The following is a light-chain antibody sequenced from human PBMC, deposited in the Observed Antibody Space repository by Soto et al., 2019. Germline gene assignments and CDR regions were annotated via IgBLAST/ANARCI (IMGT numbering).Light chain of an antibody. Sequence: DIVMTQSPLSLPVTPGEPASISCRSSQGLLHSNGYNFLDWYLQKPGQSPQLLIYLGSNRASGVPDRFSGSGSGADFTLRISRAAAEDVGIYYCMQALQTPYTFGQGTKLEIK. V-gene: IGKV2-28*01. CDR3: MQALQTPYT. CDR1: QGLLHSNGYNF. CDR2: LGS. J-gene: IGKJ2*01.